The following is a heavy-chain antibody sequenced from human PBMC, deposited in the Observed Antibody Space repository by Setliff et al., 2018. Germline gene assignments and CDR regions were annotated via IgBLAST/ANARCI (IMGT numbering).Heavy chain of an antibody. CDR1: GLIFTSYS. V-gene: IGHV3-21*01. CDR3: ASANTTGYYYFDY. D-gene: IGHD1-26*01. CDR2: ISSSSAYI. Sequence: GGSLRLSCAASGLIFTSYSMNWVRQAPGKGLEWVSSISSSSAYIYYADSVKGRFTISRDNAKNSAYLQMNSLRAEDTAVYYCASANTTGYYYFDYWGQGTLVTVSS. J-gene: IGHJ4*02.